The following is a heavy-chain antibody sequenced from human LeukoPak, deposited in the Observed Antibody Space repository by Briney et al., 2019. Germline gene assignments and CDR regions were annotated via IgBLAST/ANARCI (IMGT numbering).Heavy chain of an antibody. Sequence: GGSLRLSCAASGFTLSGSAMHWVRQASGKGLEWVGRIRSKANSYATAYAASVKGRFTISRDDSKNTAYLQMNSLKTEDTAVYYCTRYYYDSSGYYHLFDYWGQGTLVTVSS. V-gene: IGHV3-73*01. D-gene: IGHD3-22*01. J-gene: IGHJ4*02. CDR1: GFTLSGSA. CDR2: IRSKANSYAT. CDR3: TRYYYDSSGYYHLFDY.